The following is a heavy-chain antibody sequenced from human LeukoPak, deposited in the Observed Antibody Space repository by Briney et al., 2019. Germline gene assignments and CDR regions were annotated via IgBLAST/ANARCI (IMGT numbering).Heavy chain of an antibody. Sequence: SVKVSCKASGGTFSRSAMNWVRQVPGQGLEWMGGIIPIFGAADYAQKFQGRVTITTDESTNTAYMEVSTLASEDTAVYYCARRGVFGAFDHWGQGTLVTVSS. J-gene: IGHJ4*02. CDR1: GGTFSRSA. CDR3: ARRGVFGAFDH. CDR2: IIPIFGAA. D-gene: IGHD3-10*02. V-gene: IGHV1-69*05.